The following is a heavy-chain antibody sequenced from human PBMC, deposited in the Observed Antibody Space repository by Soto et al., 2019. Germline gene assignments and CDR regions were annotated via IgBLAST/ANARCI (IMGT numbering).Heavy chain of an antibody. CDR3: TTDSADIVVVPATFGMDV. CDR2: IKSITDGGTT. Sequence: LRLSCAASGIIFSNAWMTWVRQAPGKGLEWVGRIKSITDGGTTDYAAPVKGRFTISRDDSKDTLYLQMNNLRTEDTAVYHCTTDSADIVVVPATFGMDVWGQGTTVTVSS. D-gene: IGHD2-2*01. V-gene: IGHV3-15*01. J-gene: IGHJ6*02. CDR1: GIIFSNAW.